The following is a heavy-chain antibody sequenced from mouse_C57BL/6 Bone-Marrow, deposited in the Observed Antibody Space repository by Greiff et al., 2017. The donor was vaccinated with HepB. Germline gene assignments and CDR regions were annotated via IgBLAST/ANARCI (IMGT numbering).Heavy chain of an antibody. D-gene: IGHD1-1*01. CDR2: IRSKSSNYAT. CDR1: GFTFNTYA. Sequence: DVMLVESGGGLVQPKGSLKLSCAASGFTFNTYAMHWVRQAPGKGLEWVAHIRSKSSNYATYYADSVKDRFTISRDDSQSMLYLQMNNLKTEDTAMYYCVRSYYYGSSYWYFDVWGTGTTVTVSS. CDR3: VRSYYYGSSYWYFDV. J-gene: IGHJ1*03. V-gene: IGHV10-3*01.